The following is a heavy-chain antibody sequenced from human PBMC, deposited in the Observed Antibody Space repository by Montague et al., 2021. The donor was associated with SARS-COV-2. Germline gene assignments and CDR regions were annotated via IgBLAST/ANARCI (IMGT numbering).Heavy chain of an antibody. D-gene: IGHD5-18*01. CDR1: GEPISGFF. CDR3: ARGSYGSDAFDI. Sequence: SETLSLTCSVSGEPISGFFWNWIRQPAGKGLEWIGRVYASESTDYNPSLDSRITMSVDTSKNQFSLKLNSVTAADTAVYYCARGSYGSDAFDIWGQGTLVTVSS. CDR2: VYASEST. V-gene: IGHV4-4*07. J-gene: IGHJ3*02.